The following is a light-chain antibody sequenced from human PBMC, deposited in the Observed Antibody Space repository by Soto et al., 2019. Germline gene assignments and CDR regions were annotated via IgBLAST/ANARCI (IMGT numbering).Light chain of an antibody. J-gene: IGKJ4*01. Sequence: DIQMTQSPSTLSASVGDRVTITCRASQTIDSWLAWYQQRPGKPPNLLIYKASTLASGVPSRFSGSGSGTEFTLTISSLQPDDFATYYCLEYSTYPLTFGGGTKVAIK. CDR1: QTIDSW. CDR3: LEYSTYPLT. CDR2: KAS. V-gene: IGKV1-5*03.